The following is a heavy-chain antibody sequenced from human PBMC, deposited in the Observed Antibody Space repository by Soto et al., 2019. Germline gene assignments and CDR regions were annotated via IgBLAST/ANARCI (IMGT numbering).Heavy chain of an antibody. D-gene: IGHD3-10*01. Sequence: ASVKVSCKASGYTFTGYYMHWVRQAPGQGLEWMGWINPNSGGTNYAQKFQGWVTMTRDTSISTAYMELSRLRSDDTAVYYCMVRDRKAAGFDYWGQGTLVTVSS. CDR2: INPNSGGT. V-gene: IGHV1-2*04. CDR1: GYTFTGYY. J-gene: IGHJ4*02. CDR3: MVRDRKAAGFDY.